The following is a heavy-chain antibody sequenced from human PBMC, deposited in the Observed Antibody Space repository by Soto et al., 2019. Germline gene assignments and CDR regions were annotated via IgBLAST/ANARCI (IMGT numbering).Heavy chain of an antibody. D-gene: IGHD1-26*01. J-gene: IGHJ4*02. V-gene: IGHV1-3*01. CDR3: ASDDSGYSGSHYIDYFNV. Sequence: GASVKVCCKASGYIFTSYAMHWVRQAPGQRHEWMGWINPGNGNTKYSQKFQGRLTITRDTSASTAYMELSSLRSEDAAVYYCASDDSGYSGSHYIDYFNVWGQGTLVTVS. CDR1: GYIFTSYA. CDR2: INPGNGNT.